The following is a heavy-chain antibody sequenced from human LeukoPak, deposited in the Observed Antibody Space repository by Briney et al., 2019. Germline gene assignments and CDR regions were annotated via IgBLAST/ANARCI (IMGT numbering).Heavy chain of an antibody. J-gene: IGHJ4*02. Sequence: PGGSLRLSCAASGFTVSSNYMSWVRQAPGKGLEWVSIIYSGGSTYYADSVKGRFTISRDNAKRSLFLQMNSLTDADTAVYYCARGHHNSGWYGGIDYWGQGILVTVSS. CDR2: IYSGGST. CDR1: GFTVSSNY. CDR3: ARGHHNSGWYGGIDY. D-gene: IGHD6-19*01. V-gene: IGHV3-66*01.